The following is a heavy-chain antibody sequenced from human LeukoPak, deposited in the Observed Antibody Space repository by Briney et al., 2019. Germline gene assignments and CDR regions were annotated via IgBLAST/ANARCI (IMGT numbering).Heavy chain of an antibody. CDR1: GYSSATHW. D-gene: IGHD1-26*01. Sequence: GESLKNSCRGSGYSSATHWIGWVRQLPGKGLEWMGIIYPGDSDIRYSPSFQGQVTISADKSISTAYLQWSSLKASDTAMYYCAIRYSGSYNDYWGQGTLVTVSS. CDR3: AIRYSGSYNDY. V-gene: IGHV5-51*01. J-gene: IGHJ4*02. CDR2: IYPGDSDI.